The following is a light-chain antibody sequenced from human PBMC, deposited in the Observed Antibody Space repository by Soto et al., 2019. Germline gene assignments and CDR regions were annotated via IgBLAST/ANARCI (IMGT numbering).Light chain of an antibody. J-gene: IGKJ2*01. Sequence: ESVLTQSPGTLSLSPGERATLSCRASQSVSNSFFAWYQQKPGQAPRLLIYGVSSRATGIPDRFSGSGSGTDFPLTISRLEPEDFVLYYCQQYSSLPHTFGQGTKLEVK. CDR3: QQYSSLPHT. CDR1: QSVSNSF. V-gene: IGKV3-20*01. CDR2: GVS.